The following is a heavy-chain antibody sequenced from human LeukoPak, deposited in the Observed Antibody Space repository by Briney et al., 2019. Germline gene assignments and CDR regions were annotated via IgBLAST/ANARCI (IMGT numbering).Heavy chain of an antibody. CDR2: IRYDGSNK. CDR1: GFTFSSYG. Sequence: PGGSLRLSCAASGFTFSSYGMHWVRQAPGKGLEWVAFIRYDGSNKYYADSVKGRFTISRDNSKNTLYLQMNSLRAEDTAVYYCAKDLLRIAARLDAFDIWGQGTMVTVSS. D-gene: IGHD6-6*01. V-gene: IGHV3-30*02. J-gene: IGHJ3*02. CDR3: AKDLLRIAARLDAFDI.